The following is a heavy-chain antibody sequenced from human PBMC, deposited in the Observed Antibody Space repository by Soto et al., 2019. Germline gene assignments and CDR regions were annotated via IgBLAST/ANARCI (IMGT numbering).Heavy chain of an antibody. V-gene: IGHV3-33*08. CDR2: IWFDGSNK. CDR3: ARDRTVLLDYYYYGMDV. D-gene: IGHD3-10*01. J-gene: IGHJ6*02. CDR1: GFAVSSNY. Sequence: PGGSLRLSCAASGFAVSSNYMSWVRQAPGKGLEWVAAIWFDGSNKYYADSVKGRFTISRDNSKNTLYLQMNSLRAEDTAVYHCARDRTVLLDYYYYGMDVWGQGTTVTVSS.